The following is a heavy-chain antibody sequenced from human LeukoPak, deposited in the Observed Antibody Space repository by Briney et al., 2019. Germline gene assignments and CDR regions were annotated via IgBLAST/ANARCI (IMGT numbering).Heavy chain of an antibody. Sequence: GGSLRLSCAASGFTFNTYGMHWVRQAPGKGLDWVAFIRHDGSDKYYADSVKGRFTISRDNSKNTLYLQMNSLRAEDTAVYYCAKEKKMTTSFDFGDYWGQGTLVTVSS. CDR3: AKEKKMTTSFDFGDY. V-gene: IGHV3-30*02. CDR2: IRHDGSDK. J-gene: IGHJ4*02. CDR1: GFTFNTYG. D-gene: IGHD4-17*01.